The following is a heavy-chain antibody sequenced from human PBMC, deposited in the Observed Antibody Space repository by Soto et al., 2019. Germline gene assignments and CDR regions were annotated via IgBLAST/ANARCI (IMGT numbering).Heavy chain of an antibody. D-gene: IGHD3-10*01. CDR2: ISGSGGST. CDR1: GFTVSSNY. J-gene: IGHJ4*02. V-gene: IGHV3-53*02. CDR3: AKDSLYGSGFDY. Sequence: EVQLVETGGGLIQPGGSLRLSCAASGFTVSSNYMSWVRQAPGKGLEWVSVISGSGGSTYYADSVKGRFTISRDNSKNTLYLQMNSLRAEDTAVYYCAKDSLYGSGFDYWGQGTLVTVSS.